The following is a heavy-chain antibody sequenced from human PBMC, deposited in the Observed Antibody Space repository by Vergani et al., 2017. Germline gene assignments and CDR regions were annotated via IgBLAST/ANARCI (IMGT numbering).Heavy chain of an antibody. V-gene: IGHV1-18*01. D-gene: IGHD5-24*01. CDR3: ARSQMATNDFDL. Sequence: LLVQSGSEVKNPGASVRVTCKASGYNFANYGIAWVRQAPGQGLEWMGWLGPDNGNMKYAQKFQGRLTMTTDTSTNTAFLELRSLRSEDTAIYYCARSQMATNDFDLWGRGTLVTVSS. J-gene: IGHJ4*02. CDR2: LGPDNGNM. CDR1: GYNFANYG.